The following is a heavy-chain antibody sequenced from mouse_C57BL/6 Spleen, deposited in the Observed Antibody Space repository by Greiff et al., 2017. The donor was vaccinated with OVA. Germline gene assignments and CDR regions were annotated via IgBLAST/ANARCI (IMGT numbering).Heavy chain of an antibody. CDR3: ARQGVITTVEGYFDV. V-gene: IGHV5-12*01. CDR1: GFTFSDYY. D-gene: IGHD1-1*01. J-gene: IGHJ1*03. Sequence: EVQLVESGGGLVQPGGSLKLSCAASGFTFSDYYMYWVRQTPEKRLEWVAYIRNGGGSTYYSDTVKGRFTISRDNAKNTPYLQMSRLKSEDTAMYYCARQGVITTVEGYFDVCGTGTTVTVSS. CDR2: IRNGGGST.